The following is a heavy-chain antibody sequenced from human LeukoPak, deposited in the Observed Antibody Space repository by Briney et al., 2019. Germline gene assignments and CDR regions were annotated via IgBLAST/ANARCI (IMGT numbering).Heavy chain of an antibody. J-gene: IGHJ4*02. CDR3: ARLRYFDWSWFDY. V-gene: IGHV4-39*07. CDR1: GGSISTSSYY. Sequence: SETLSLTCNVSGGSISTSSYYWSWIRQPPGKGLEWIGEINHSGSTNYNPSLKSRVTISVDTSKNQFSLKLSSVTAADTAVYYCARLRYFDWSWFDYWGQGTLVTVSS. CDR2: INHSGST. D-gene: IGHD3-9*01.